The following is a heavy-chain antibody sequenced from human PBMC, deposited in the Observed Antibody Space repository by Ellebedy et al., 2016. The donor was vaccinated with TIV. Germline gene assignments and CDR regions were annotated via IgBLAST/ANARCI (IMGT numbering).Heavy chain of an antibody. D-gene: IGHD4-23*01. CDR1: GDSISSHNYY. CDR2: IFYTGST. V-gene: IGHV4-39*01. Sequence: SETLSLTCTVSGDSISSHNYYWGWIRQPPGKGLEWIGSIFYTGSTHYNPSLMSRVAMFVDTSKNQFSLKLSSVTAADTAVYYCARGRWMVDYWGQGTLVTVSS. J-gene: IGHJ4*02. CDR3: ARGRWMVDY.